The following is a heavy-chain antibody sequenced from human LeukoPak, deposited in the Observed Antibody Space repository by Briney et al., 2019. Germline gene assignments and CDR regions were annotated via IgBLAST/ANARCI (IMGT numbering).Heavy chain of an antibody. D-gene: IGHD1-26*01. CDR2: VSSSSRYI. V-gene: IGHV3-21*01. J-gene: IGHJ3*02. CDR3: ARGGSDPVSGRYYGGGAFDI. CDR1: GFAFSSFT. Sequence: GGSLRLSCAASGFAFSSFTMNWVRQAPGKGLEWVSSVSSSSRYIYYGDSVMGRFTISRDNAKNSLYLQMNSLRAEDTAVYYCARGGSDPVSGRYYGGGAFDIWGQGTMVTVSS.